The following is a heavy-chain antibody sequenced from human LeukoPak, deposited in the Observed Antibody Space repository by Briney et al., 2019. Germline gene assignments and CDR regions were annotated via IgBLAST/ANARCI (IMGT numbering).Heavy chain of an antibody. V-gene: IGHV1-69*05. J-gene: IGHJ6*03. CDR3: ASHFRSNHYYFYYMDV. D-gene: IGHD3-16*02. Sequence: GASVKVSCKASGGTFDRYAISWVRQAPGQGLEWMSGIAPIFGTPNYAQNFQGRVTITTDESTSTAYMELSSLRSDDTAVYYCASHFRSNHYYFYYMDVWGTGTTVTVSS. CDR1: GGTFDRYA. CDR2: IAPIFGTP.